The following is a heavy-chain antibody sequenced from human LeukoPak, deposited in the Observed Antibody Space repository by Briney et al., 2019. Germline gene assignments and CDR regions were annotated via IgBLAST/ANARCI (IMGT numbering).Heavy chain of an antibody. J-gene: IGHJ3*02. V-gene: IGHV3-30*02. CDR1: GFTFSSYG. CDR2: IRYDGSNK. CDR3: ASPTKGYCSSTSCLVDAFDI. Sequence: QPGGSLRLSCAASGFTFSSYGMHWVRQAPGKGLEWVAFIRYDGSNKYYADSVKGRFTISRDNAKNTLYLQMNSLRAEDTAVYYCASPTKGYCSSTSCLVDAFDIWGQGTMVTVSS. D-gene: IGHD2-2*01.